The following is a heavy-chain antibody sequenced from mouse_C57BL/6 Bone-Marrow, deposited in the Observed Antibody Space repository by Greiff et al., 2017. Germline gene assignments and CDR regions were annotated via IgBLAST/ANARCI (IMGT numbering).Heavy chain of an antibody. CDR2: IHPDSGST. Sequence: VQLQQPGAELVKPGASVKLSCTASGYTFTGYWMHWVKQRPGQGLEWIGMIHPDSGSTNYNEKFKSKDTLTVDKSSITAYMQLSSLTSEDSAVYYCANRPFAYWGQGTLVTVSA. V-gene: IGHV1-64*01. J-gene: IGHJ3*01. CDR1: GYTFTGYW. CDR3: ANRPFAY. D-gene: IGHD2-14*01.